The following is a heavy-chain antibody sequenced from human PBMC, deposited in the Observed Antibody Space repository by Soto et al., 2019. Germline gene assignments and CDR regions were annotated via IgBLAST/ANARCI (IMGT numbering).Heavy chain of an antibody. D-gene: IGHD6-19*01. CDR1: GFTFNAYW. J-gene: IGHJ4*02. CDR2: IKKDGSEK. CDR3: AGGAGWLIDY. Sequence: EVQLVESGGALVQPGGSLRLSCTASGFTFNAYWMNWVRQAPGKGLEWVDNIKKDGSEKYYLDSVKGRFTISRDNAKITLYRQMSSLRNEYTAVYYCAGGAGWLIDYWGQGTMVTVS. V-gene: IGHV3-7*04.